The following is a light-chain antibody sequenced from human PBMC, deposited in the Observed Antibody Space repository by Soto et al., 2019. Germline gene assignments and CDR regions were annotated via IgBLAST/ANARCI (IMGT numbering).Light chain of an antibody. CDR2: DVS. Sequence: AIQVTQSPSSLSASVGDRVTITCRASQDIRGALAWYQQKPGKAPKLLIYDVSTLENEVPSRFSGSSSGTQFTLTISSLQPEDFGTYYCQQFNSYAITFGHGTRLEIK. CDR3: QQFNSYAIT. V-gene: IGKV1-13*02. CDR1: QDIRGA. J-gene: IGKJ5*01.